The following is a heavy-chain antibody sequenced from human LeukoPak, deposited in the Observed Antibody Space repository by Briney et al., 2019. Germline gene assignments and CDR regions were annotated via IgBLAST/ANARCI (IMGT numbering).Heavy chain of an antibody. CDR2: ISGSGGST. CDR3: AKGGVLLWFGDHRGDFDY. D-gene: IGHD3-10*01. CDR1: GFTFSSYA. Sequence: GGFLRLSCAASGFTFSSYAMSWVRQAPGKGLEWVSAISGSGGSTYYADSVKGRFTISRDNSKNTLYLQMNSLRAEDTAVYYCAKGGVLLWFGDHRGDFDYWGQGTLVTVSS. J-gene: IGHJ4*02. V-gene: IGHV3-23*01.